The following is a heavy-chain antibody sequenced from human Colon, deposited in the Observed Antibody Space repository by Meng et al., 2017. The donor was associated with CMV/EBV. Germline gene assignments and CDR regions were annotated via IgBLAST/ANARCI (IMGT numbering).Heavy chain of an antibody. V-gene: IGHV4-39*07. Sequence: SAGSISSGGFYWGWIRQPPGKGLEWIGSGYYSGSTHYNPSLKSRATISLDRSKNQFSLNLSSVTAADTAVYYCATKRDYSGNQGYFDLWGRGTLVTVSS. CDR2: GYYSGST. CDR1: AGSISSGGFY. D-gene: IGHD4-23*01. CDR3: ATKRDYSGNQGYFDL. J-gene: IGHJ2*01.